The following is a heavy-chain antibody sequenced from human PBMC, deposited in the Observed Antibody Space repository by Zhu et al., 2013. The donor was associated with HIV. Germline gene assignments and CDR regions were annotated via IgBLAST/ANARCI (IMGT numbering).Heavy chain of an antibody. D-gene: IGHD6-19*01. V-gene: IGHV1-69*12. CDR3: ARDLTYSSGWYPGPQFVV. CDR1: GGTFSSYA. Sequence: QVQLVQSGAEVKKPGSSVKVSCKASGGTFSSYAISWVRQAPGQGLEWMGGIIPIFGTANYAQKFQGRVTITADESTSTAYMELSSLRSEDTAVYYCARDLTYSSGWYPGPQFVVWGQGTTVTVSS. J-gene: IGHJ6*02. CDR2: IIPIFGTA.